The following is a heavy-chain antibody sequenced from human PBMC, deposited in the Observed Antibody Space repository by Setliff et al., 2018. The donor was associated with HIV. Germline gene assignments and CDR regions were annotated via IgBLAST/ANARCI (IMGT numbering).Heavy chain of an antibody. CDR2: IYTSGST. D-gene: IGHD2-8*02. J-gene: IGHJ4*02. Sequence: SETLSLTCTVSGGSISSYYWSWIRQPAGKGLEWIGRIYTSGSTNYNPSLKSRVTMSVDTSKNQFPLNLRSVTAADTAVYFCARLIHTGLLYFDFWGLGTLVTVPQ. CDR1: GGSISSYY. V-gene: IGHV4-4*07. CDR3: ARLIHTGLLYFDF.